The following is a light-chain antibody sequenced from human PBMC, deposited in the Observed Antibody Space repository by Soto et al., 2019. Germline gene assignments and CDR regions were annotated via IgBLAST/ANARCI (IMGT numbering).Light chain of an antibody. CDR2: GNS. CDR3: QSYDSSLSGGV. Sequence: QSVLTQPPSVSGAPGQRVTISCTGSTSNIGTGYDVHWYQQLPGTAPKLLIYGNSNRPSGVPDRFSGSKSGTSASLAITGLQAEAEADYYCQSYDSSLSGGVFGTGTKLTVL. CDR1: TSNIGTGYD. V-gene: IGLV1-40*01. J-gene: IGLJ1*01.